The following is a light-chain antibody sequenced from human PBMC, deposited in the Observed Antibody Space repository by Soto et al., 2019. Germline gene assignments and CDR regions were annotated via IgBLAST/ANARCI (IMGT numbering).Light chain of an antibody. CDR3: CSYAGSSTYV. J-gene: IGLJ1*01. V-gene: IGLV2-14*01. CDR2: EVS. CDR1: SSDVGRYNY. Sequence: QSVLAQPASVSGSPGQSITVSCTGTSSDVGRYNYVSWYQQHPGKAPKLIIHEVSNRPSGVSNRFSASKSGNTASLTISGLQAEDEADYYCCSYAGSSTYVFGTGTKVTVL.